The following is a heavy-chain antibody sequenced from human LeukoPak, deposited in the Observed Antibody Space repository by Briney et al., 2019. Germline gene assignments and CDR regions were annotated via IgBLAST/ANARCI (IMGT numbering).Heavy chain of an antibody. Sequence: PSETLSLTCAVSGGSISSSNWWSWVRQPPGKGLEWIGEIYHSGSTYYNPSLRSRVTISADTSKNQFSLKLTSVTAADTAVFYCARVPIIRGVIEDWGQGTLVSVSS. D-gene: IGHD3-10*01. CDR3: ARVPIIRGVIED. CDR1: GGSISSSNW. V-gene: IGHV4-4*02. J-gene: IGHJ4*02. CDR2: IYHSGST.